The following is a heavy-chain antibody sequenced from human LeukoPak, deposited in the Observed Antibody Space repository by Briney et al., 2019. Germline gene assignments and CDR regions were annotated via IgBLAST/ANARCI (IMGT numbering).Heavy chain of an antibody. CDR2: IQSGGAT. D-gene: IGHD6-19*01. V-gene: IGHV3-53*01. Sequence: GRSLRLSCAASGFTVSSNFMYWVRQAPGKGLEWVSVIQSGGATNYADSVKGRFTISRDNSKNTLYLQMNSLRAEDTAVYYCARGLGYSSGWAFDYWGQGTLVTVSS. J-gene: IGHJ4*02. CDR1: GFTVSSNF. CDR3: ARGLGYSSGWAFDY.